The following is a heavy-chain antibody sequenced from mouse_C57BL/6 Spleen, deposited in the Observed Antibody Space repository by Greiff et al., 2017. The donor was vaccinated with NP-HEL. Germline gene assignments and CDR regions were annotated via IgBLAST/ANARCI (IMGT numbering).Heavy chain of an antibody. V-gene: IGHV5-4*01. CDR3: ARDPGYFDY. CDR1: GFTFSSYA. CDR2: ISDGGSYT. Sequence: EVKLKESGGGLVKPGGSLKLSCAASGFTFSSYAMSWVRQTPEKRLEWVATISDGGSYTYYPDNVKGRFTISRDNAKNNLYLQMSHLKSEDTAMYYCARDPGYFDYWGQGTTLTVSS. J-gene: IGHJ2*01.